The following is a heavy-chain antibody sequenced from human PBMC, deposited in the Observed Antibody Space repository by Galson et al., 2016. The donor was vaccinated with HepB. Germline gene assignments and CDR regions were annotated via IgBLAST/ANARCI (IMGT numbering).Heavy chain of an antibody. CDR1: GFTFSSYG. J-gene: IGHJ4*02. CDR2: IWYDGSNK. CDR3: AKDGGFWSGYLDS. Sequence: SLRLSCAASGFTFSSYGMHWVRQAPGKGLEWVAVIWYDGSNKYYADSVKGRFTISRDNSKNTLYLQMNSLRAEDTAVYYCAKDGGFWSGYLDSWGQGALVSVSS. D-gene: IGHD3-3*01. V-gene: IGHV3-33*06.